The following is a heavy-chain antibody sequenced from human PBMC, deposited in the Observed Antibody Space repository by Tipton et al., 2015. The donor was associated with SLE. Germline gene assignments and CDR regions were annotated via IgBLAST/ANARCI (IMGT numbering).Heavy chain of an antibody. J-gene: IGHJ6*03. CDR2: TNKEGSQQ. D-gene: IGHD3-10*01. V-gene: IGHV3-7*03. CDR1: GFTFSSSE. CDR3: ASGRGSGHYYYYMDV. Sequence: SLRLSCAASGFTFSSSEIHWVRQAPGKGLEWVANTNKEGSQQYYLDSVKGRFTISRDNAKNSLYLQMNSLRAEDTAVYYCASGRGSGHYYYYMDVWGKGTTVTVSS.